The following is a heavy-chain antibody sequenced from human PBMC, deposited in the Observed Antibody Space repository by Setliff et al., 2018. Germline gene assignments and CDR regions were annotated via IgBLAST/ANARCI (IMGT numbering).Heavy chain of an antibody. J-gene: IGHJ6*02. CDR3: ARDGVSYGMDV. CDR2: INGDATIA. CDR1: GFNFNKYW. V-gene: IGHV3-74*01. Sequence: PGGSLRLSCTVYGFNFNKYWMYWVRQAPGKGLEWVSRINGDATIAHYADSVKGRFTISRDNARNSLYLQMNSLRAEDSAVYYCARDGVSYGMDVWGQGTTVTVSS.